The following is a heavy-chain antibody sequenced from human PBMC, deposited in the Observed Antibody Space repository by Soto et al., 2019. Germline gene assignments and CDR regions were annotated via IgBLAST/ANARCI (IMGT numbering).Heavy chain of an antibody. CDR2: VYYNGFT. J-gene: IGHJ5*02. CDR1: GGSISSSNYY. CDR3: ARMGDFWSGPGELDP. D-gene: IGHD3-3*01. Sequence: QLQLRESGPGLVKPSETLSLTCTVSGGSISSSNYYWAWIRQSPGKGLEWIGSVYYNGFTYYNPSLKSRVTISVDTSKNQFSLKLTSVTAADTAFYYCARMGDFWSGPGELDPWGQGTLVTVSS. V-gene: IGHV4-39*01.